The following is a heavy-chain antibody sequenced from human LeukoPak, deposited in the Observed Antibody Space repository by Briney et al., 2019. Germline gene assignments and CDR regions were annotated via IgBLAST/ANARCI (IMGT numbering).Heavy chain of an antibody. D-gene: IGHD5-12*01. Sequence: GGSLRLSCAASGFTFRNYGMNWVRQAPGKGLEWVSYISSTSSNIAYADSVKGRFTISRDNVKNSLYLQMNSLRAEDTAVYYCAGDYFEVATTPYHYFDYWGQGTLVTVSS. CDR1: GFTFRNYG. CDR2: ISSTSSNI. CDR3: AGDYFEVATTPYHYFDY. J-gene: IGHJ4*02. V-gene: IGHV3-48*04.